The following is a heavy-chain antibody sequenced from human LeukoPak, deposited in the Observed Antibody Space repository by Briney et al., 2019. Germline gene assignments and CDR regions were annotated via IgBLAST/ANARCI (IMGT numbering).Heavy chain of an antibody. D-gene: IGHD4/OR15-4a*01. CDR2: ISDSGVST. Sequence: GGSLRLSCAASGFTFSSYGMSWVRQAPGKGLGWVSGISDSGVSTYSADSVKGRFTISRDNSKNTLYLQMNSLRAEDTAVYYCAKKDSGANYDLDYWGQGTLVTVSS. J-gene: IGHJ4*02. CDR1: GFTFSSYG. V-gene: IGHV3-23*01. CDR3: AKKDSGANYDLDY.